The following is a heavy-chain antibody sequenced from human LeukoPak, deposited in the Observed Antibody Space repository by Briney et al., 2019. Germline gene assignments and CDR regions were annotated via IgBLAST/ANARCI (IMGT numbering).Heavy chain of an antibody. CDR2: ITSSSTYI. CDR1: GFTFSNYN. V-gene: IGHV3-21*01. Sequence: GGSLRLSCAASGFTFSNYNMNWVRQAPGKGLEWVSSITSSSTYIYYADSVKGRFTISRDNAKNSLYLQMNSLRAEDTAVYYCATRQHLGYCSSTSCPTYGYWGQGTLVTVSS. CDR3: ATRQHLGYCSSTSCPTYGY. D-gene: IGHD2-2*01. J-gene: IGHJ4*02.